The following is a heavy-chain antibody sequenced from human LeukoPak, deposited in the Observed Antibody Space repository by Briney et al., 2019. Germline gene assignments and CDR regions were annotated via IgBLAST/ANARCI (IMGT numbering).Heavy chain of an antibody. Sequence: SETLSLTCTVSGGSISSYYWSWIRQPAGKGLEWIGRIYTSGSTNYNPSLKSRVTISVDTSKNQFSLKLSSVTAADTAVYYCAREWRGYGSGSYLGDASDIWGQGTMVTVSS. J-gene: IGHJ3*02. CDR2: IYTSGST. CDR3: AREWRGYGSGSYLGDASDI. V-gene: IGHV4-4*07. CDR1: GGSISSYY. D-gene: IGHD3-10*01.